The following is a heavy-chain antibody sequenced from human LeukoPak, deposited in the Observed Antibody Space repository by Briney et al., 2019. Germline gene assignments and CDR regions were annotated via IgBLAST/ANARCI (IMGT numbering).Heavy chain of an antibody. CDR2: IYHSGST. J-gene: IGHJ4*02. CDR1: GGSISSINW. V-gene: IGHV4-4*02. Sequence: SGTLSLTCAVSGGSISSINWWSWVRQPPGKGLEWIGEIYHSGSTNYNPSLTSRVTISVDKSKNQFSLKLSSVTAADTAVYYCASAVVSFAFDYWGQGTLVTVSS. D-gene: IGHD4-23*01. CDR3: ASAVVSFAFDY.